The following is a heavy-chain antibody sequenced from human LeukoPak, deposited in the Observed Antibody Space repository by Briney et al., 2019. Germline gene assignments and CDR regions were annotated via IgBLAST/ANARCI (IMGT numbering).Heavy chain of an antibody. CDR1: GGTFSSYA. D-gene: IGHD2-2*01. CDR3: ASLYCSSTSCYLLDP. Sequence: ASVKVSCKASGGTFSSYAISWVRQAPGQGLEWMGRIIPILGIANYAQKFRGRVTITADKSTSTAYMELSSLRSEDTAVYYCASLYCSSTSCYLLDPWGQGTLVTVSS. CDR2: IIPILGIA. J-gene: IGHJ5*02. V-gene: IGHV1-69*04.